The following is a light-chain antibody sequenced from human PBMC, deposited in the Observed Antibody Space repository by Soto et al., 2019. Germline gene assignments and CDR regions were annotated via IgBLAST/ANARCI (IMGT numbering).Light chain of an antibody. V-gene: IGKV1-27*01. CDR1: QGISNY. CDR2: AAS. Sequence: DIQMTQSPSSLSASVGDRVTITCRASQGISNYLAWYQQKPGEVPKLLIYAASTLQSGVPSRFSGSGSGTDFTLTINSLQPEDVATYYCQKYDSAPRTFGQGTTVEIK. J-gene: IGKJ1*01. CDR3: QKYDSAPRT.